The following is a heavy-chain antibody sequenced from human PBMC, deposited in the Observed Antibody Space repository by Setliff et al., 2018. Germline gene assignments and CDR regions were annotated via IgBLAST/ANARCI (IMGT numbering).Heavy chain of an antibody. V-gene: IGHV3-7*01. CDR3: TRDQDYYGMDV. CDR2: ITHDGSKT. J-gene: IGHJ6*02. CDR1: GFTFNTYW. Sequence: LRLSCAGSGFTFNTYWMTWVRPAPGKGLEWVASITHDGSKTYILDSVKGRFTISRDNTKNSLYLQMNSLRGEDTAVYHCTRDQDYYGMDVWGQGTTVTVSS.